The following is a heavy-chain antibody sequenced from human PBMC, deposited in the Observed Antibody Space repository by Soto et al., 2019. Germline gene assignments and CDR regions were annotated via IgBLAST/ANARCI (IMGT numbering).Heavy chain of an antibody. CDR2: ISAHSGGT. J-gene: IGHJ5*02. D-gene: IGHD6-6*01. Sequence: ASVKVSCKASGFSFTGYYIHWLRQAPGQGLEWMGWISAHSGGTEYAQKFQGRVTLTRDTSIATAYLTLTSLTSDDTALYYCAKDLTRQLAYWLDPWGQGTQVTVSS. CDR1: GFSFTGYY. CDR3: AKDLTRQLAYWLDP. V-gene: IGHV1-2*02.